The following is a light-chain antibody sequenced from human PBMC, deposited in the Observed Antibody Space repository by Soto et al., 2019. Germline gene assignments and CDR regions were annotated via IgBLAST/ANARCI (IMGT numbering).Light chain of an antibody. CDR2: TVS. Sequence: DIQLTQSPTSVPASIGDTVTINCRASQHISTWLAWYHQKPVQAPRRLITTVSSLPSGDPSRFSGNGYWTDFNLTTDTLQPDDLGHDSCQHGNSCPYTFGQGTRL. V-gene: IGKV1-12*01. CDR3: QHGNSCPYT. CDR1: QHISTW. J-gene: IGKJ2*01.